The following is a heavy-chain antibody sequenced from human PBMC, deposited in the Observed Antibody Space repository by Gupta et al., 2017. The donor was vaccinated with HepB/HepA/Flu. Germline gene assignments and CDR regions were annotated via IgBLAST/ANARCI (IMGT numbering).Heavy chain of an antibody. D-gene: IGHD4-17*01. Sequence: QVQLVQSGAEVKKPGSSVKVSCKASGGTFSSYAISWVRQAPGQGLEWMGGIITIFGTANYAQKCQGRVTITADKSTSTAYMELSSPRSEDTAVYYCARRWIDDYGDYYYFDYWGQGTLVTVSS. V-gene: IGHV1-69*06. CDR1: GGTFSSYA. CDR3: ARRWIDDYGDYYYFDY. J-gene: IGHJ4*02. CDR2: IITIFGTA.